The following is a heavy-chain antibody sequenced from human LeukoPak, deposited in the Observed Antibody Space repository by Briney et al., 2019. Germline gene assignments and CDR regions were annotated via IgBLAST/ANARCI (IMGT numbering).Heavy chain of an antibody. J-gene: IGHJ6*02. D-gene: IGHD3-10*01. Sequence: GASVKVSCKASGYTFTSYDINWVRQATGQGLEWMGWMNPNSGNTGYAQKFQGRVTMTRNTSISTAYMELSSLRSEDTAVYYCAKAITRPGEWFGELLYASPYYYYYGMDVWGQGTTVTVSS. CDR2: MNPNSGNT. CDR3: AKAITRPGEWFGELLYASPYYYYYGMDV. CDR1: GYTFTSYD. V-gene: IGHV1-8*01.